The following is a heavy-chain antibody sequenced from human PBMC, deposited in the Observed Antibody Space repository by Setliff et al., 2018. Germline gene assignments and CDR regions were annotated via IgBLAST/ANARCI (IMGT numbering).Heavy chain of an antibody. D-gene: IGHD3-10*01. J-gene: IGHJ6*02. V-gene: IGHV3-7*01. Sequence: GESLKISCAASGFTFSSFWMSWVRQSPGKGLEWVANINQDGSGKYYVDSVKGRFTISRDNAKNSLFLQMNSLRAEDTALYYCARDGVFYAMDVWGRGTTVTVSS. CDR3: ARDGVFYAMDV. CDR2: INQDGSGK. CDR1: GFTFSSFW.